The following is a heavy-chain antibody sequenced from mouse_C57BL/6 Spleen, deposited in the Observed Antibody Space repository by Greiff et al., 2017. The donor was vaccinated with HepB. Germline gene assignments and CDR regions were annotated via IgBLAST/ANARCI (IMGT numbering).Heavy chain of an antibody. V-gene: IGHV1-78*01. Sequence: VQLQQSDAELVKPGASVKISCKVSGYTFTDHTIHWMKQRPEQGLEWIGYIYPRDGSTKYNEKFKGKATLTADKSSSTAYMQLNSLTSEDSAVSFCALYYDYDRDFDYWGQGTTLTVSS. CDR1: GYTFTDHT. D-gene: IGHD2-4*01. CDR2: IYPRDGST. CDR3: ALYYDYDRDFDY. J-gene: IGHJ2*01.